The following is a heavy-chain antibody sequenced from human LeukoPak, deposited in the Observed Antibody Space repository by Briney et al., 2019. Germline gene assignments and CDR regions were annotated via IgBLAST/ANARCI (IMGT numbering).Heavy chain of an antibody. V-gene: IGHV3-11*04. CDR1: GFTFSDYY. CDR3: ARVEVYCSSTSCYHAFDI. CDR2: ISSSGSTI. D-gene: IGHD2-2*01. J-gene: IGHJ3*02. Sequence: PGGSLRLSCAASGFTFSDYYMSWLRQAPGKGLEWVSYISSSGSTIYYADSVKGRFTISRDNAKNSLYLQMNSLRAEDTAVYYCARVEVYCSSTSCYHAFDIWGQGTMVTVSS.